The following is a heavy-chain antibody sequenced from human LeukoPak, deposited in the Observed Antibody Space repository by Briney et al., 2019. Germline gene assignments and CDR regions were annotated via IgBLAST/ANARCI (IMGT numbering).Heavy chain of an antibody. CDR2: IRYDGSKK. D-gene: IGHD3-22*01. J-gene: IGHJ4*02. V-gene: IGHV3-30*02. CDR1: GFSFSSFG. Sequence: GGSLRLSCAASGFSFSSFGMHWVRQAPGKGLDWVAFIRYDGSKKYYADSVKGRFTISRDSSKNTLYLQMNSLRAEDTAVYYCAKDLYDSPFDYWGQGTLVTVSS. CDR3: AKDLYDSPFDY.